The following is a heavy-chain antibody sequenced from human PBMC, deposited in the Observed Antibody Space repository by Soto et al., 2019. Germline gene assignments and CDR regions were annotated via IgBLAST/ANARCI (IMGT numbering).Heavy chain of an antibody. D-gene: IGHD3-22*01. J-gene: IGHJ4*02. CDR1: GVSISGGGYY. V-gene: IGHV4-31*03. CDR3: ASYRLAVVGDFDH. Sequence: QVQLQESGPGQVKPSQTLSLTCTVSGVSISGGGYYWSWIRQHPGKGLEWIGYIYYSGSTYYNPSLKSRVTISVDTSRNQFSLQLSSVTAADTAVYYCASYRLAVVGDFDHWGQGILDTVSS. CDR2: IYYSGST.